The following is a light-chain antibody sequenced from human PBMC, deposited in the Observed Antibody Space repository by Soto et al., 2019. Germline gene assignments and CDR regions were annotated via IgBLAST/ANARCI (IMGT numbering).Light chain of an antibody. CDR2: GVS. CDR3: HQRRNLLT. V-gene: IGKV3-11*01. Sequence: EIVLTQSPVALSLSPGERATLSCRASQSVSSTLLTLYQQKPGQAPRLLIYGVSSRATGIPARFSGRGSGTDFTLTISSLEREDFAVYYCHQRRNLLTFGGGTKVDIK. J-gene: IGKJ4*01. CDR1: QSVSSTL.